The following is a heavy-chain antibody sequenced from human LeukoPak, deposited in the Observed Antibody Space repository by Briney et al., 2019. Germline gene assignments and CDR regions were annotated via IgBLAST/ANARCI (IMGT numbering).Heavy chain of an antibody. CDR2: ISSSSSYI. Sequence: GGSLRLSCAASGFTFSSYAMSWVRQAPGKGLEWVSSISSSSSYIYYADSVKGRFTISRDNAKNSLYLQMNSLRAEDTAVYYCARDGYSSRNWFDPWGQGTLVTVSS. V-gene: IGHV3-21*01. D-gene: IGHD6-13*01. J-gene: IGHJ5*02. CDR3: ARDGYSSRNWFDP. CDR1: GFTFSSYA.